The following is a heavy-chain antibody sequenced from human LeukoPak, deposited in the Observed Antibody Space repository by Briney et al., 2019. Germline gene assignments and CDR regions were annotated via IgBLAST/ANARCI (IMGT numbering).Heavy chain of an antibody. CDR2: IIPIFGTA. V-gene: IGHV1-69*05. J-gene: IGHJ5*02. D-gene: IGHD6-19*01. Sequence: SVKVSCKASGGTFISYAISWVRQAPGQGLEWMGRIIPIFGTANYAQKFQGRVTITTDESTSTAYMELSSLRSEDTAVYYCARISRIAVAGHGTWFDPWGQGTLVTVSS. CDR1: GGTFISYA. CDR3: ARISRIAVAGHGTWFDP.